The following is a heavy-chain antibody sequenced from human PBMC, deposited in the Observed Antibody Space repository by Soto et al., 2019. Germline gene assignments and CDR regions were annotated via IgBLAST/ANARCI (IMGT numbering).Heavy chain of an antibody. Sequence: QVQLVQSGSSVKKPGSSVKVSCKASGGTFSSYAISWVRQAPGQGLEWMGGIIPIFNATPYAQKFQGRVTITADESTSRAYMELSSLRSEDTAVYYCAREDFDSEIYYGMDVWGQGTTVTVSS. CDR1: GGTFSSYA. D-gene: IGHD3-3*01. CDR2: IIPIFNAT. J-gene: IGHJ6*02. V-gene: IGHV1-69*01. CDR3: AREDFDSEIYYGMDV.